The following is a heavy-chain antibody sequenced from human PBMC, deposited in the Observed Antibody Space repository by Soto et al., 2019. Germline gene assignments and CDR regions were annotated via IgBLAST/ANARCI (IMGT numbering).Heavy chain of an antibody. D-gene: IGHD3-9*01. CDR3: ARARSEYDILSLEY. V-gene: IGHV1-46*01. CDR2: INPSGGTT. CDR1: GYTFTSYY. J-gene: IGHJ4*02. Sequence: ASVKVSCKASGYTFTSYYMHWVRQAPGQGLEWMGIINPSGGTTSYAQNFQGRVTMTRDTSTSTVYMEVSRLRFEDTAVYYCARARSEYDILSLEYWGQGTLVTVSS.